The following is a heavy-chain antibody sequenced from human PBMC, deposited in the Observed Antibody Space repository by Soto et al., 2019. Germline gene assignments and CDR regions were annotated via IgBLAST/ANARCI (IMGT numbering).Heavy chain of an antibody. CDR3: VRGVITPAGPNWFDP. Sequence: PGGSLRLSCTASGFTFSRYTMNWVRQAPGKGLEWISYISSSSNTIYYADSVKGRFSISRDNVENSLYLQMNSLRDEDTAVYFCVRGVITPAGPNWFDPWGQGTLVTVSS. V-gene: IGHV3-48*02. CDR1: GFTFSRYT. CDR2: ISSSSNTI. D-gene: IGHD6-13*01. J-gene: IGHJ5*02.